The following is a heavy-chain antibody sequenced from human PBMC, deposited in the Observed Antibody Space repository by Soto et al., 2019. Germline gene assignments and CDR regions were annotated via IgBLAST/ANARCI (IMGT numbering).Heavy chain of an antibody. CDR3: ARRVGTWPFHFDY. Sequence: GESLKISCKGSGYSFTSYWIGWVRQMPGKGLEWMGIIYPGDSETRYSPSFEGRVTISVDTSINTAYVQWSSLQASDTAIYYGARRVGTWPFHFDYWGQGTLVTVSS. CDR2: IYPGDSET. V-gene: IGHV5-51*01. J-gene: IGHJ4*02. CDR1: GYSFTSYW.